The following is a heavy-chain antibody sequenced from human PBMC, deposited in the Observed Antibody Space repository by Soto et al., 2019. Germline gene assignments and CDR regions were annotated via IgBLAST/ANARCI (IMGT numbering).Heavy chain of an antibody. V-gene: IGHV4-59*08. CDR2: IYYSGST. Sequence: SETLSLTCTVSGGSISSYYWSWIRQPPGKGLEWIGYIYYSGSTNYNPSLKSRVTISVDTSKNQFSLKLSSVTAADTAVYYCARGVIWGSYNWFDPWGQGTLVTVSS. J-gene: IGHJ5*02. CDR3: ARGVIWGSYNWFDP. CDR1: GGSISSYY. D-gene: IGHD3-16*01.